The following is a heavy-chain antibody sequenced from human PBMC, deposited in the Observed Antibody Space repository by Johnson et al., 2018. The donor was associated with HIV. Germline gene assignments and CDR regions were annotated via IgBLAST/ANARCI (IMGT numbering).Heavy chain of an antibody. J-gene: IGHJ3*02. CDR3: ARGQATLFFRASGAAFNI. V-gene: IGHV3-11*04. CDR1: GFSFSDFY. Sequence: QVQLVESGGGLVKPGGSLRLSCAASGFSFSDFYMSWIRQAPGKGLEWISYMSSSGSTIYHAESGKGRFTISRDNAKTSLYLQMNSLRVEDTAVYYCARGQATLFFRASGAAFNIWGQGTTVTVSS. CDR2: MSSSGSTI. D-gene: IGHD3-3*01.